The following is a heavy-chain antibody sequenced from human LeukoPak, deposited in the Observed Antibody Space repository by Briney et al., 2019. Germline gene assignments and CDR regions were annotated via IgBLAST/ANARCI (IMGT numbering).Heavy chain of an antibody. CDR2: ISTYNGST. J-gene: IGHJ2*01. CDR3: AREGYSSIWYPRRYFDL. Sequence: GASVKVSCKASGYTFTSYGISWVRQAPGQGLEWMGWISTYNGSTNYAQKFQGRVTMTTDTSTSTAYMELRSLRSDDTAIYYCAREGYSSIWYPRRYFDLWGRGTLVTVSS. V-gene: IGHV1-18*04. D-gene: IGHD6-13*01. CDR1: GYTFTSYG.